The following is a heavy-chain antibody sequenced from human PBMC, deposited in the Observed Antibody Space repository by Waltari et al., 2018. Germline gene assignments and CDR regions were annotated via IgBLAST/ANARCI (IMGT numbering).Heavy chain of an antibody. D-gene: IGHD4-17*01. CDR2: IYYSGRS. CDR1: GGSIRSHY. V-gene: IGHV4-59*11. Sequence: QVQLQESGPGLVKPSETLSLTCTVSGGSIRSHYWRWVRQPPGKGLEWIGYIYYSGRSNYNPSLKSRVTISVDTSKNQFSLKLSSVTAADTAVYYCATLGTTVDYWGQGTLVTVSS. J-gene: IGHJ4*02. CDR3: ATLGTTVDY.